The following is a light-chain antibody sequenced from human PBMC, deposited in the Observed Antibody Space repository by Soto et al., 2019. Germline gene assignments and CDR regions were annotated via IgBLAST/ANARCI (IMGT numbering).Light chain of an antibody. V-gene: IGKV3-20*01. J-gene: IGKJ4*01. Sequence: EIVLTQSPGTLSLSPGERATLSCRVSQSVGNNYLAWYQQKSGQAPRLLIYDASSRATGIPDRFSGSGSGTDFTLTINRLEPEDFAVYYCQQCASSPLTFGGGTKVEIK. CDR1: QSVGNNY. CDR3: QQCASSPLT. CDR2: DAS.